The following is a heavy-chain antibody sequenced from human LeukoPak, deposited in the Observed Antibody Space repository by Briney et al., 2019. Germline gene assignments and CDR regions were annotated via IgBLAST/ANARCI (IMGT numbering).Heavy chain of an antibody. J-gene: IGHJ4*02. V-gene: IGHV3-7*01. D-gene: IGHD3-10*01. CDR2: IKQDGSEK. Sequence: GGSLRLSCAASGFTFSSYWMSWVRQAPGKGLEWVANIKQDGSEKYYVDSVKGRFTISRDNAKNSLYLQMNSLRAEDTAVYYCARARVTMVRGVIITARFDYWGQGTLVSVFS. CDR3: ARARVTMVRGVIITARFDY. CDR1: GFTFSSYW.